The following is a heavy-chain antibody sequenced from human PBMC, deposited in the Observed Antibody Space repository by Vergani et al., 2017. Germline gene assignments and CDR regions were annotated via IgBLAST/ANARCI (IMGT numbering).Heavy chain of an antibody. CDR1: GYTFTDYF. CDR3: AXFGTSSNRDYFDY. CDR2: INPNSGGT. D-gene: IGHD2-2*01. Sequence: QVQLVQSGAEVKKPGASVQVSCKASGYTFTDYFMHWVRQAPGQGLEWMGWINPNSGGTNYAQKFQGRVTMTRDTSISTAYMELSNLRSYDTAVCYCAXFGTSSNRDYFDYWGQGTLVTVSS. V-gene: IGHV1-2*02. J-gene: IGHJ4*02.